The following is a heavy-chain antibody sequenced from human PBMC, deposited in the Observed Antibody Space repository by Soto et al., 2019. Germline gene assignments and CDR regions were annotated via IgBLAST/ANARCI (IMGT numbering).Heavy chain of an antibody. CDR2: INSDGSST. CDR3: ARGGMWWAGAIDI. Sequence: GGSPRLSCAASGFTFSSYWMYWVRQAPGKGLVWVSRINSDGSSTNYADSVKGRFTISRDNAKNTLYLQMNSVRAEDTAVYYCARGGMWWAGAIDIWGQGTMVTVAS. V-gene: IGHV3-74*01. J-gene: IGHJ3*02. D-gene: IGHD2-21*01. CDR1: GFTFSSYW.